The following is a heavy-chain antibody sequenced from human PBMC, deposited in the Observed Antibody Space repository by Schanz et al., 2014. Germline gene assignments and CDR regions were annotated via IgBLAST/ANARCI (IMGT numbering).Heavy chain of an antibody. Sequence: QVELVESGGGVVQPGRSLRLSCAASGFTFNNYGMHWVRQAPGKGLEWVAVIWYDGTDRYYADSVKGRFTISRDNSKNTLYLQMNRLRAEDTADYYCAKGAMAARPLLPTDYYFYGTDIWGQGTTVTVSS. D-gene: IGHD6-6*01. CDR2: IWYDGTDR. CDR3: AKGAMAARPLLPTDYYFYGTDI. J-gene: IGHJ6*02. V-gene: IGHV3-33*06. CDR1: GFTFNNYG.